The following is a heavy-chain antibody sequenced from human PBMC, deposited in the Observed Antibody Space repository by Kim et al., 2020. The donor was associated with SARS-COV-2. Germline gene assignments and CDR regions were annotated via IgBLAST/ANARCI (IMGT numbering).Heavy chain of an antibody. CDR1: GNTFTSYG. V-gene: IGHV1-3*01. J-gene: IGHJ4*02. Sequence: ASVKVFCKSSGNTFTSYGMNWVRQAPGQGLEWMGWINGGNGNTKYAQKFQNRVTITRDTSASTAYMELSSLRSEDTAVYYCARSGVAGATVISHFHLWGQGTLVTVSS. CDR3: ARSGVAGATVISHFHL. D-gene: IGHD4-17*01. CDR2: INGGNGNT.